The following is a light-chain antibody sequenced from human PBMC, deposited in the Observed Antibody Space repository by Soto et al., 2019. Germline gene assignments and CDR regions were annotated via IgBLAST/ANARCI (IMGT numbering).Light chain of an antibody. V-gene: IGKV3-11*01. CDR3: QQRSNWPRT. J-gene: IGKJ2*01. Sequence: ELVLTQSPATLSLSPGERATLSCRASQSVSSYLAWYQQKPGQAPRLLIYDASNRATGIPARFSGSGSGTDLTLTISSLEPEDFAVYYCQQRSNWPRTFGQGTKVDIK. CDR2: DAS. CDR1: QSVSSY.